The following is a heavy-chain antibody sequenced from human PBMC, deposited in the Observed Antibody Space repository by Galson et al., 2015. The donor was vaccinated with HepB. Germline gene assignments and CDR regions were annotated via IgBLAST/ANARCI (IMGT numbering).Heavy chain of an antibody. D-gene: IGHD5-18*01. CDR2: ISSSSSYI. Sequence: SLRLSCASSGFTFSSYSMNWVRQAPGKGLEWVSSISSSSSYIYYGDSVKGRFTISRDNAKNSLYLQMNSLRVDDTAVYYCATAGMGDNWFDPWGQGTLVTVSS. V-gene: IGHV3-21*01. CDR1: GFTFSSYS. J-gene: IGHJ5*02. CDR3: ATAGMGDNWFDP.